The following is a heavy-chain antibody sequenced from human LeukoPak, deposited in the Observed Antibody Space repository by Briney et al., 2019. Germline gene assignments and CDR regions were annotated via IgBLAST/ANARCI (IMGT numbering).Heavy chain of an antibody. Sequence: ASVKVSCKASGYTFTSYGISWVRQAPGQGLEWMGWVSAYNGNTNYAQKLQGRVTMTEDTSTDTAYMELSSLRSEDTAVYYCATVQLYYYDSSGYHSPFDYWGQGTLVTVSS. CDR3: ATVQLYYYDSSGYHSPFDY. J-gene: IGHJ4*02. CDR1: GYTFTSYG. CDR2: VSAYNGNT. D-gene: IGHD3-22*01. V-gene: IGHV1-18*01.